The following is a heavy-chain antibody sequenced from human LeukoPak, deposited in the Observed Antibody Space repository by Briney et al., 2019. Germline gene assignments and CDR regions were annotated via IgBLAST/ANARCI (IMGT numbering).Heavy chain of an antibody. Sequence: GASVKVSCKASGYTFTSYGISWVRQAPGQGLEWMGWISAYNGNTNYAQKLQGRVTMTTDTSTSTAYMELRSLRSDDTAVYYRARDRAAGPQVYFDYWGQGTLVTVSS. CDR3: ARDRAAGPQVYFDY. CDR2: ISAYNGNT. V-gene: IGHV1-18*01. J-gene: IGHJ4*02. CDR1: GYTFTSYG. D-gene: IGHD6-13*01.